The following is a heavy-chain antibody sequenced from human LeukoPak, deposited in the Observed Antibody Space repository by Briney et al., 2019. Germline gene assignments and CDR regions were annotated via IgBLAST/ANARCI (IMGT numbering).Heavy chain of an antibody. J-gene: IGHJ3*02. D-gene: IGHD6-25*01. CDR3: ARVEAGDDAFDI. CDR2: IIPIFGTA. Sequence: SVKVSCKASGGTFSSYAISWVRQAPGQGLEWMGGIIPIFGTANYAQKFQGRVTITTDESTSTAYMELSSLRSEDTAVYYCARVEAGDDAFDIWGQGTMVTVSS. V-gene: IGHV1-69*05. CDR1: GGTFSSYA.